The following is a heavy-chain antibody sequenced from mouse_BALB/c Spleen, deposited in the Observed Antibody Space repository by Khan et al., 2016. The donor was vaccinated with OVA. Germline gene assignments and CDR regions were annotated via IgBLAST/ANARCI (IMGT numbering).Heavy chain of an antibody. D-gene: IGHD2-14*01. J-gene: IGHJ4*01. Sequence: VQLVESGPGLVAPSQSLSITCTVSGFSLSRYNIHWVRQPPGKGLEWLGMIWGGGGTDYNSTLKSRLSISKDNSKHHVFLKMNSLQTDDTAIYYFARAYYRYDGYYAMDYWGQGTSVTVSS. V-gene: IGHV2-6-4*01. CDR3: ARAYYRYDGYYAMDY. CDR1: GFSLSRYN. CDR2: IWGGGGT.